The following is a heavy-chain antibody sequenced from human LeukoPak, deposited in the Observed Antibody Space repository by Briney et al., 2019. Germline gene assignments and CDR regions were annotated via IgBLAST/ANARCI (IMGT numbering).Heavy chain of an antibody. CDR3: AKSDYDFWSALDY. D-gene: IGHD3-3*01. Sequence: GGSLRLSCAASGFTFSSYSMNWVRQAPGKGLEWVSAISGSGGSTYYADSVKGRFTISRDNSKNTLYLQMNSLRAEDTAVYYCAKSDYDFWSALDYWGQGTLVTVSS. V-gene: IGHV3-23*01. CDR1: GFTFSSYS. J-gene: IGHJ4*02. CDR2: ISGSGGST.